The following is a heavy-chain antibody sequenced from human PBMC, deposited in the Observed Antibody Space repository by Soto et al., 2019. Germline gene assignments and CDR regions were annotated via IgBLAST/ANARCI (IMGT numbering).Heavy chain of an antibody. D-gene: IGHD3-10*01. CDR3: ARGSYGSGSYYYYYYYMDV. CDR1: GGSISSYY. CDR2: IYYSGST. J-gene: IGHJ6*03. V-gene: IGHV4-59*01. Sequence: PSETLSLTCTVSGGSISSYYWSWIRQPPGKGLEWIGYIYYSGSTNYNPSLKSRVTISVDTSKNQFSLKLSSVTAADTAVYYCARGSYGSGSYYYYYYYMDVWGKGTTVTVSS.